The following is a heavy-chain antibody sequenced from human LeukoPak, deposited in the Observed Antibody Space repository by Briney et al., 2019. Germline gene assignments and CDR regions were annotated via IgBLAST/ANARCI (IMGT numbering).Heavy chain of an antibody. Sequence: ASVNVSRKASGYTFTGYYMHWVRQAPGQGLEWMGWINPNSGGTNYAQKFQGRVTMTRDTSISTAYMELSRLRSDDTAVYYCARTAAKDIVVVPAAMGFDPWGQGTLVTVSS. J-gene: IGHJ5*02. D-gene: IGHD2-2*01. CDR1: GYTFTGYY. V-gene: IGHV1-2*02. CDR2: INPNSGGT. CDR3: ARTAAKDIVVVPAAMGFDP.